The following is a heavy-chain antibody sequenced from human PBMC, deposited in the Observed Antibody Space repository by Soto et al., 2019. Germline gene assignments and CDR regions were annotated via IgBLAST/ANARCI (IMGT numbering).Heavy chain of an antibody. J-gene: IGHJ6*02. D-gene: IGHD2-2*01. CDR2: ILHIFGTA. Sequence: QVQLVQSGAEVKKPGSPVKVSCKASGGTFSSYAISWVRQAPGQGLEGMGGILHIFGTANYARKFQGRVTITADRSTSTVYMELSSLRSEYTAVYYCARASTLTVHCGSVSCPRMDVWGQGTTVTVAS. V-gene: IGHV1-69*06. CDR1: GGTFSSYA. CDR3: ARASTLTVHCGSVSCPRMDV.